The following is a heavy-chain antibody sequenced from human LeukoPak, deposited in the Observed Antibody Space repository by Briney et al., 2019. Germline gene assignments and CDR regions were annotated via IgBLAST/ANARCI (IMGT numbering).Heavy chain of an antibody. D-gene: IGHD3-22*01. CDR2: ISAYNGNT. V-gene: IGHV1-18*01. J-gene: IGHJ4*02. CDR3: ARDLGYYYDSSGYPPSY. CDR1: GYTFTSYG. Sequence: GASVKVSCKASGYTFTSYGISWVRHAPGQGLEWMGWISAYNGNTNYAQKLQGRVTMTTDTSTSTAYMELRSLRSDDTAVYYCARDLGYYYDSSGYPPSYWGQGTLVTVSS.